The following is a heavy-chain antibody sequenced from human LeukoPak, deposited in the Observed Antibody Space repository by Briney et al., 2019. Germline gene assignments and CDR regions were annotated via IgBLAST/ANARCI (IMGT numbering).Heavy chain of an antibody. CDR3: ARAGYYYDSSGPDY. CDR1: GFTFSNHD. V-gene: IGHV3-74*01. J-gene: IGHJ4*02. Sequence: GGSLRLSCATSGFTFSNHDMNWVRQAPGKGLVWVSRINSDGSSTSYADSVKGRFTISRDNAKNTLYLQMNSLRAEDTAVYYCARAGYYYDSSGPDYWGQGTLVTVSS. CDR2: INSDGSST. D-gene: IGHD3-22*01.